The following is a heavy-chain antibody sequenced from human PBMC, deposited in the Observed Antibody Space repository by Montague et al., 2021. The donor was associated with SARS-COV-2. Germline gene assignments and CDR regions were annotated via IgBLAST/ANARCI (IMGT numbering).Heavy chain of an antibody. J-gene: IGHJ3*02. CDR2: ISYDGSNQ. Sequence: SLRLSCAASGFTFSRYAMHWVRQAPGKGLAWVAVISYDGSNQYYADSVXGRFTISRDNSKNTLYLQMNSLRAEDTAVYYCARAAQKQYVLLWFGELLHDAFDIWGQGTMVTVSS. V-gene: IGHV3-30-3*01. CDR1: GFTFSRYA. CDR3: ARAAQKQYVLLWFGELLHDAFDI. D-gene: IGHD3-10*01.